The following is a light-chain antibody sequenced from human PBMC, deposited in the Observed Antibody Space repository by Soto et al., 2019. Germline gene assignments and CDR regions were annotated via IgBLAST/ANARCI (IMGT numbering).Light chain of an antibody. CDR3: QQYGSSPIT. CDR1: QSVSSSTY. Sequence: EIVLTQSPGTLSLSPGERATLPCRASQSVSSSTYLAWYQQKPGQAPRLLIYDASSRATGIPDRFSGSGSGTDFTLTISRLEPEDFAVYYCQQYGSSPITFGQGTRPEIK. J-gene: IGKJ5*01. V-gene: IGKV3-20*01. CDR2: DAS.